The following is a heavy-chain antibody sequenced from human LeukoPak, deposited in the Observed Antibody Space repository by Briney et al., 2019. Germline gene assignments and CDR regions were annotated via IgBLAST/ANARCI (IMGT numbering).Heavy chain of an antibody. CDR1: GGTISSSSYY. J-gene: IGHJ5*02. CDR3: ARDQVYYDFWSGFPGWFDP. Sequence: SETLSLTCTVSGGTISSSSYYWGWIRQPPGKGLEWIGSSYYSGSTYYNPSLKSRVTISVDTSKNQFSLKLSSVNAADTAVYYCARDQVYYDFWSGFPGWFDPWGQGTLVTVSS. V-gene: IGHV4-39*07. D-gene: IGHD3-3*01. CDR2: SYYSGST.